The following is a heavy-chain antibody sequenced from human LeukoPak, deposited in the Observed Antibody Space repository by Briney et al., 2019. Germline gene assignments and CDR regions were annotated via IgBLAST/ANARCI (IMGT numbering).Heavy chain of an antibody. Sequence: PSETLSLTCTVSGYSISSGYYWGSLRQPPGKGLEWIGSIYHSGSTYYNPSLKSQVTISVDTSKNQFSLKLTSVTAADTAVYYCARGYSSSWYLNWFDPWGQGTLVTVSS. D-gene: IGHD6-13*01. J-gene: IGHJ5*02. CDR3: ARGYSSSWYLNWFDP. CDR1: GYSISSGYY. CDR2: IYHSGST. V-gene: IGHV4-38-2*02.